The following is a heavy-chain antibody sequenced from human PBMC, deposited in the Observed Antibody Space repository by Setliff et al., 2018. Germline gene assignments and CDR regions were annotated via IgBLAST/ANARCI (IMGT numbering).Heavy chain of an antibody. CDR2: IKRRSDGATI. Sequence: GGSLRLSCTASGFSFSDAWMNWVRLVPGKGLEWVGRIKRRSDGATIDYAAPMKGRFTISREDSEDTLYLQMNSLKTEDTAVYFCARVFCRRLCLVESYMDVWGTGTTVTVSS. CDR1: GFSFSDAW. V-gene: IGHV3-15*07. D-gene: IGHD3-16*01. J-gene: IGHJ6*03. CDR3: ARVFCRRLCLVESYMDV.